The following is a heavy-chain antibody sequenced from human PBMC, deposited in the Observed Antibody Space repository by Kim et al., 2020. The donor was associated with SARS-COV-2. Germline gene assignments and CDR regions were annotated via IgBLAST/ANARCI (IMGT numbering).Heavy chain of an antibody. Sequence: SETLSLTCTVSGGSISSSSYYWGWIRQPPGKGLEWIGSIYYSGSTYYNPSLKSRVTISVDTSKNQFSLKLSSVTAADTAVYYCARKPCTPLYCSGGSCYRYYFDYWGQGTLVTVSS. CDR1: GGSISSSSYY. J-gene: IGHJ4*02. V-gene: IGHV4-39*01. CDR2: IYYSGST. CDR3: ARKPCTPLYCSGGSCYRYYFDY. D-gene: IGHD2-15*01.